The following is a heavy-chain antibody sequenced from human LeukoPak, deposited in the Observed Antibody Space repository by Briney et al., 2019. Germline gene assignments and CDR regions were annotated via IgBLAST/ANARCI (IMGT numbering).Heavy chain of an antibody. Sequence: GGSLRLSCAASGFTFSSYAMHWVRQAPGKGLEWVAVISYDGSNKYYADSVKGRFTISRDNSKNTLYLQMNSLRAEDTAVYYCARAPGDCSSTSCAMGNAFDIWGQGTMVTVSS. CDR1: GFTFSSYA. CDR2: ISYDGSNK. J-gene: IGHJ3*02. V-gene: IGHV3-30*04. D-gene: IGHD2-2*01. CDR3: ARAPGDCSSTSCAMGNAFDI.